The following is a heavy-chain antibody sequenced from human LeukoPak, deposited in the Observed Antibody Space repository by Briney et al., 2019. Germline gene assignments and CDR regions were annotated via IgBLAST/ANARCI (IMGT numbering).Heavy chain of an antibody. V-gene: IGHV4-39*01. CDR2: VYYTGNT. J-gene: IGHJ4*02. Sequence: SETLSLSCTVSRGSISSITNYWGWIRQPPGKGLEWIGSVYYTGNTYCNPSLKSRVTISVGASKSQFSLKLSSVTAADTAVYYCASGPFNYFDFWGQGTPVIVSS. CDR3: ASGPFNYFDF. CDR1: RGSISSITNY.